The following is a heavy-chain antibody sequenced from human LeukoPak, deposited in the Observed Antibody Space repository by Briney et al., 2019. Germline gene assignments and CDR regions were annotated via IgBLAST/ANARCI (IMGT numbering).Heavy chain of an antibody. CDR1: GFTFSGHS. V-gene: IGHV3-7*01. Sequence: GGSLRLSCAASGFTFSGHSMTWVRQAPGKGLEWVANINLDGSERFYEDFVKGRFTISRDNADNSMYLQMNSLRAEDTAVYYCGRVIAGAIDYWGQGTLVTVSS. CDR3: GRVIAGAIDY. CDR2: INLDGSER. D-gene: IGHD6-13*01. J-gene: IGHJ4*02.